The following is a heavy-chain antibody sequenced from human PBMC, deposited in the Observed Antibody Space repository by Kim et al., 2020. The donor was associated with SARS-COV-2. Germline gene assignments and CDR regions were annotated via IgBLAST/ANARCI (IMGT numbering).Heavy chain of an antibody. CDR1: GGSISSSDYY. D-gene: IGHD2-8*02. CDR2: IYYTGTT. J-gene: IGHJ5*02. Sequence: SETLSLTCTVSGGSISSSDYYWGWIRQPPGKGLEWIGSIYYTGTTYYNPSLKSRVTIPIDTSKNQFSLKLTFVTDAPVYYCARHGCTGGFCNFDPWGQG. CDR3: ARHGCTGGFCNFDP. V-gene: IGHV4-39*01.